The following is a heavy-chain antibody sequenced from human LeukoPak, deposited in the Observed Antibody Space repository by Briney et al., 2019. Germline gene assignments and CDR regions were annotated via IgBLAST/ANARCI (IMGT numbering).Heavy chain of an antibody. CDR3: ASGSRDHRWDY. Sequence: ASVKVSCKASGYIFSSYGISWVRQAPGQGLEWMGWISAYNGNTNYAQKLQGRVTMTTDTSTSTAYMELRSLRSDDTAVYYCASGSRDHRWDYWGQGTLVTVSS. CDR2: ISAYNGNT. J-gene: IGHJ4*02. CDR1: GYIFSSYG. V-gene: IGHV1-18*01. D-gene: IGHD1-26*01.